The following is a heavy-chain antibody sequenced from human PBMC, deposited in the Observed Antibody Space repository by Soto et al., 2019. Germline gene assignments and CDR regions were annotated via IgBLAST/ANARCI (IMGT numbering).Heavy chain of an antibody. D-gene: IGHD1-26*01. CDR1: GYTFTSYA. CDR2: LSAYNGNT. Sequence: QIHLVQSGAEVKEPGASVKVSCKASGYTFTSYAISWVRQAPGQGLEWMGWLSAYNGNTNYAQNLQGRITVTTDTSTDTAYMALRSLRSDDTAVYYCAAVVGAVPYWGQGTLVTVSS. V-gene: IGHV1-18*01. J-gene: IGHJ4*02. CDR3: AAVVGAVPY.